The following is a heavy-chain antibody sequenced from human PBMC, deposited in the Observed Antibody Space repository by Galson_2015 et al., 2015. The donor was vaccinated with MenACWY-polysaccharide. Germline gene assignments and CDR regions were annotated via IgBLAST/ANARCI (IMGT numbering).Heavy chain of an antibody. CDR3: ARGRPTGVVAARPNWFDP. CDR1: GYTFTSYD. D-gene: IGHD6-6*01. Sequence: SVKVSCKASGYTFTSYDINWVRQATGQGLEWMGWMNPNSGNTGYAQKFQGRVTMTRNTSISTAYMELSSLRSEDTAVYYCARGRPTGVVAARPNWFDPWGQGTLVTVSS. J-gene: IGHJ5*02. V-gene: IGHV1-8*01. CDR2: MNPNSGNT.